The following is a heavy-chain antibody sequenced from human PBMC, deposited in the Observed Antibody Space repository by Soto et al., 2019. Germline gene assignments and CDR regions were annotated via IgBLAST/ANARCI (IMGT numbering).Heavy chain of an antibody. CDR1: GFTFSDHY. V-gene: IGHV3-11*01. Sequence: QVQLVESGGGLVKPGGSLRLSCAASGFTFSDHYMTWIRQAPGKGLEWVSKISGSGSNMYYADSVKGRFTVSWDNAKNSVYLQIDSLRAEDTAVYYCSCDYYYYASGLGGQGTLLTVAS. CDR3: SCDYYYYASGL. CDR2: ISGSGSNM. J-gene: IGHJ4*02. D-gene: IGHD3-10*01.